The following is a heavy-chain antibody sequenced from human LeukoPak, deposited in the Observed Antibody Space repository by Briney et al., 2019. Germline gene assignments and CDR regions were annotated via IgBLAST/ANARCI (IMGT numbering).Heavy chain of an antibody. V-gene: IGHV1-46*01. CDR2: INPSGGST. CDR3: ARDGGGYDILTGYSRRPKYYFDY. CDR1: GYTFTSYD. J-gene: IGHJ4*02. D-gene: IGHD3-9*01. Sequence: ASVKVSCKASGYTFTSYDMHWVRQAPGQGLEWMGIINPSGGSTSYAQKFQGRVTMTRDTSTSTVYMELSSLRSEDTAVYYCARDGGGYDILTGYSRRPKYYFDYWGQGTLVTVSS.